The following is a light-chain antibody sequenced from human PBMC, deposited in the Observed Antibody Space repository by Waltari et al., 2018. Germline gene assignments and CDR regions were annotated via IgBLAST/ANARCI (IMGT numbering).Light chain of an antibody. CDR3: CSFTSSSTYV. Sequence: QSALTQPASVSASPGQSITVSCSGSISDIGLFKVVSWFQQYPGTPPRLISYQVNKRPPGISDRFSATKSGNVASLTSSGLQADDEADYFCCSFTSSSTYVFGSGTTVTVL. CDR1: ISDIGLFKV. CDR2: QVN. J-gene: IGLJ1*01. V-gene: IGLV2-23*02.